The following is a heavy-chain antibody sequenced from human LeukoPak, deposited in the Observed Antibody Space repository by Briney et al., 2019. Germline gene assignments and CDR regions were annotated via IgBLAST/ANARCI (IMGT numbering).Heavy chain of an antibody. CDR1: GFSVSGNY. CDR3: ARGGRDAFDI. V-gene: IGHV3-53*01. J-gene: IGHJ3*02. Sequence: GGSLRLSCTASGFSVSGNYISWVRQAPGQGLEWVSVTYGGCSTYYEDSVKGRFTISRDNSKNTLFLQMNSLRAEDTAVYFCARGGRDAFDIWGRGTMVTVSS. CDR2: TYGGCST.